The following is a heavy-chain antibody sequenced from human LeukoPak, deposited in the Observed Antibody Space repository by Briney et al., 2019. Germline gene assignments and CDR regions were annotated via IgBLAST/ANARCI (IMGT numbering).Heavy chain of an antibody. J-gene: IGHJ4*02. V-gene: IGHV3-48*03. CDR3: ARVADYDYVWGSYRDSYYFDY. D-gene: IGHD3-16*02. Sequence: GGSLRLSCAASGFTFSSYEMNWVRQAPGKGLEWVSYISSSGSTIYYADSVKGRFTIYRDNAKNSLYLQMNSLRAEDTAVYYCARVADYDYVWGSYRDSYYFDYWGQGTLVTVSS. CDR1: GFTFSSYE. CDR2: ISSSGSTI.